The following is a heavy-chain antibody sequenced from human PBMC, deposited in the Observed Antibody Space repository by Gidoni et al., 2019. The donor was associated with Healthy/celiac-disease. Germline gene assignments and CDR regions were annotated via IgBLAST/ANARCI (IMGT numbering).Heavy chain of an antibody. CDR1: GFTFSSSS. D-gene: IGHD2-21*02. Sequence: EVQLVESGGGLVKPGGSLRLSCAASGFTFSSSSMNCVRQAPGKGLEWVSSIISSSSYIYYADSMKGRFTISRDNAKNSLYLQMNSLRAEDTAVYYCARDPARIPLAYCGGDCYLFDYWGQGTLVTVSS. CDR3: ARDPARIPLAYCGGDCYLFDY. V-gene: IGHV3-21*01. J-gene: IGHJ4*02. CDR2: IISSSSYI.